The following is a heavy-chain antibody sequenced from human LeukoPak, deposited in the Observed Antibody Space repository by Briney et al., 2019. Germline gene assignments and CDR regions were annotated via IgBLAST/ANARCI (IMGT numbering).Heavy chain of an antibody. CDR1: GFTFSSYA. D-gene: IGHD6-13*01. CDR3: AILYSSSWYVGY. J-gene: IGHJ4*02. Sequence: PGGSLRLSCAASGFTFSSYAMSWVRQAPGKGLEWVSGISGSGGSTYYADSVKGRFTITRDNSKNTLYLQMNNLRAEDTAVYYCAILYSSSWYVGYWGQGTLVTVSS. CDR2: ISGSGGST. V-gene: IGHV3-23*01.